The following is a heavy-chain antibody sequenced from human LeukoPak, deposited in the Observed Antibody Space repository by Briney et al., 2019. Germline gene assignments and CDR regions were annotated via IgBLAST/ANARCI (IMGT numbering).Heavy chain of an antibody. CDR3: ASYYYDSSGYYFPPNYYYGMDV. J-gene: IGHJ6*02. Sequence: ASVKVSCKASGYTFTGYYMHWVRQAPGQGLEWMGWINPNSGGTNYAQKFQGRVTMTRDTSISTAYMELSRLRSDDTAVYYCASYYYDSSGYYFPPNYYYGMDVWGQGTTVTVS. CDR1: GYTFTGYY. CDR2: INPNSGGT. V-gene: IGHV1-2*02. D-gene: IGHD3-22*01.